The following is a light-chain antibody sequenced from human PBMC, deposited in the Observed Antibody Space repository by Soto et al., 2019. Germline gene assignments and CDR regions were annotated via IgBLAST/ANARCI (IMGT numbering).Light chain of an antibody. CDR1: QSVSSN. CDR2: GAS. Sequence: EIVLTQSPGTLSLSPGERATLSCRASQSVSSNYVAWFHQKPGQAPRLLIYGASTRANGIPARFSGSGSGTDFTLTISSLEPEDFAVYYCQQRGDWPPITFGQGTRLEIK. CDR3: QQRGDWPPIT. J-gene: IGKJ5*01. V-gene: IGKV3-11*01.